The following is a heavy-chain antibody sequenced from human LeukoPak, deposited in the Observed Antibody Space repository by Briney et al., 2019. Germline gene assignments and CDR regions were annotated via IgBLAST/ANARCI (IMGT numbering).Heavy chain of an antibody. Sequence: GGSLRLSCAASGFIVNDFDMNWVRQAPGKGLEWVSYLSTSGSYIHYADSVKGRFTISRDAGKNSLYLQLDSLTVEDTAVYFCARGDYDFAYDPWGQGTLVTVSS. J-gene: IGHJ5*02. CDR1: GFIVNDFD. V-gene: IGHV3-21*01. D-gene: IGHD3-3*01. CDR2: LSTSGSYI. CDR3: ARGDYDFAYDP.